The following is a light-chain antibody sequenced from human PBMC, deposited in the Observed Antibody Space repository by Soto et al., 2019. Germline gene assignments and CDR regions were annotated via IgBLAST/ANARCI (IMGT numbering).Light chain of an antibody. CDR2: QTS. CDR3: HQRQSWPRT. V-gene: IGKV3-11*01. Sequence: IGFTQSPATLSSFPGDRVTVSCRASQYINTRLAWYQHRPGQAPRLLIYQTSLRAAGIPARFSASGSGTDFTLTISDVQPEDFALYYCHQRQSWPRTFGQGTKVDIK. CDR1: QYINTR. J-gene: IGKJ1*01.